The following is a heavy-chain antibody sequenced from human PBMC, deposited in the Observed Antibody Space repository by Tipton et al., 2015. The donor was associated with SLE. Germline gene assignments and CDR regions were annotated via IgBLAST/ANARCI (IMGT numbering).Heavy chain of an antibody. V-gene: IGHV4-30-2*01. Sequence: TLSLTCAVSGASISSGGYAWSWIRQPPGKGLAWIGDIYHTESSYYNPSLKSRVVISIDRSNNEFSLRLSSVTAADTAVYYCARGDIASVTTGGYFDYWGQGALVTVSS. CDR3: ARGDIASVTTGGYFDY. CDR1: GASISSGGYA. D-gene: IGHD4-17*01. CDR2: IYHTESS. J-gene: IGHJ4*02.